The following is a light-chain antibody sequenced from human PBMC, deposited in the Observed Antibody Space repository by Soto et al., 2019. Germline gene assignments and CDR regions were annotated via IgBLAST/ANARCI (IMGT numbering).Light chain of an antibody. CDR3: QQRSNWPRSIT. CDR1: QSVSSY. J-gene: IGKJ5*01. CDR2: DAS. Sequence: EIVLTQSPATLSLSPGERATLSCRASQSVSSYLAWYQQKPGQAPRLLIYDASNRATGIPARFSGSGSGTDFTLTISSLEPEDFAVHYCQQRSNWPRSITFGQGTRLEI. V-gene: IGKV3-11*01.